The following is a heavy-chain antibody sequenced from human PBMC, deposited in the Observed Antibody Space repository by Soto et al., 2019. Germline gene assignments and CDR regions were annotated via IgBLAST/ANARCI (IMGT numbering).Heavy chain of an antibody. CDR3: ARAGEVVRESSDYFDY. J-gene: IGHJ4*02. D-gene: IGHD3-22*01. CDR1: GGSFSGYY. CDR2: INHSGST. V-gene: IGHV4-34*01. Sequence: PSETLSLTCAVYGGSFSGYYWSWIRQPPGKGLEWIGEINHSGSTNYNPSLRSRVTISVDTSKNQFSLKLSSVTAADTAVYYCARAGEVVRESSDYFDYWGQGTLVTVSS.